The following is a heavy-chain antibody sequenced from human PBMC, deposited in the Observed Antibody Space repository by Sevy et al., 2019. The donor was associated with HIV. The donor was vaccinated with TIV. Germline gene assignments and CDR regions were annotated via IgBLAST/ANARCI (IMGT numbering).Heavy chain of an antibody. CDR1: GYTFTGYY. J-gene: IGHJ4*02. D-gene: IGHD3-22*01. V-gene: IGHV1-2*02. CDR3: ARVGVGYYASSGSPDY. CDR2: INPNSGGT. Sequence: ASVKVSCKASGYTFTGYYMHWVRQAPGQGLEWMGWINPNSGGTNYAQKFQGRVTMTRDTSISTAYMELSRLRSDDTAVYYCARVGVGYYASSGSPDYWGQGTLVTVSS.